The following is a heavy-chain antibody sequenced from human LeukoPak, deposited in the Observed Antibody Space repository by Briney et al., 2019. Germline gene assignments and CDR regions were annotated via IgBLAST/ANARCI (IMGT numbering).Heavy chain of an antibody. J-gene: IGHJ4*02. CDR3: ARGPPYIVVVTAIGFFDS. Sequence: PSETLSLTCTVSGGSITGYYWSWIRQPPGKGLEWIGYISYSGSTNSNPSLKSRVTMSVDTSKNQFSLKLSSVTAADTAVYYCARGPPYIVVVTAIGFFDSWGQGTLVTVSS. V-gene: IGHV4-59*01. D-gene: IGHD2-21*02. CDR1: GGSITGYY. CDR2: ISYSGST.